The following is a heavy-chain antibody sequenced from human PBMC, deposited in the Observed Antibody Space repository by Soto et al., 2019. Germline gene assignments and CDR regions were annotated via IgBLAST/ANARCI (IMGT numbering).Heavy chain of an antibody. CDR3: ARTPSIVGATDYFDY. D-gene: IGHD1-26*01. J-gene: IGHJ4*02. Sequence: GASVKVSCKASGGTFSSYAISWVRQAPGQGLEWMGGIIPIFGTANYAQKFQGRVTITADESTSTAYMELSSLRSEDTAVYYCARTPSIVGATDYFDYWGQGTLVTVSS. CDR1: GGTFSSYA. V-gene: IGHV1-69*13. CDR2: IIPIFGTA.